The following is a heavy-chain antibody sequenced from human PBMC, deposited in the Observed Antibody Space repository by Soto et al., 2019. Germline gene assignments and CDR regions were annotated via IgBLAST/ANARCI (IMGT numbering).Heavy chain of an antibody. D-gene: IGHD3-10*01. V-gene: IGHV1-24*01. CDR1: GYTLTELS. J-gene: IGHJ5*02. CDR2: FDPEDGET. CDR3: ATAPRVITMGREWVWFDP. Sequence: QVQLVQSGAEVKKPGASVKVSCKVSGYTLTELSMHWVRQAPGKGLEWMGGFDPEDGETIYAQKFQGKVTMTDDTSTDPAYMELSSLRSEDTAVYYFATAPRVITMGREWVWFDPWGQGTLVTVSS.